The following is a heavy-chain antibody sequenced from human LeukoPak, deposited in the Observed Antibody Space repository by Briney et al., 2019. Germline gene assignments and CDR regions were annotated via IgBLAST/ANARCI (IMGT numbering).Heavy chain of an antibody. Sequence: ASVTVSCKASGYPFSAHFLNWVRQAPGQGLEWMGNIDTTTGNPRYAQDFTGRFVFSLDTSVSTAYLQITSLKADDTAAYYCVRGTPTPGMDYWGQGTQVTVSS. CDR1: GYPFSAHF. J-gene: IGHJ4*02. CDR3: VRGTPTPGMDY. D-gene: IGHD3-10*01. V-gene: IGHV7-4-1*02. CDR2: IDTTTGNP.